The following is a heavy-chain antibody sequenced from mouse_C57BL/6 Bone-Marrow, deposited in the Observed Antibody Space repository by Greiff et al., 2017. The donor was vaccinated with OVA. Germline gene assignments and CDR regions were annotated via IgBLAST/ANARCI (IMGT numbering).Heavy chain of an antibody. D-gene: IGHD2-4*01. CDR2: IYPGGGYT. CDR1: GYTFTNYW. CDR3: ARDDYFSWFAY. J-gene: IGHJ3*01. V-gene: IGHV1-63*01. Sequence: VQLQQSGAELVRPGTSVKMSCKASGYTFTNYWIGWAKQRPGHGLEWIGGIYPGGGYTNYNEKFKGKATLTADKSSSTAYMQFSSLTSEDSAIYYCARDDYFSWFAYWGQGTLVTVSA.